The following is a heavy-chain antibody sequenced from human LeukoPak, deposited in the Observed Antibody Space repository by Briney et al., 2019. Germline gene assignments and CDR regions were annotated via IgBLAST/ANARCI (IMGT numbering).Heavy chain of an antibody. V-gene: IGHV3-53*01. CDR1: GFTVSSNY. D-gene: IGHD3-10*01. Sequence: PGGSLRLSCAASGFTVSSNYMSWVRQAPGKGLEWVSVIYSGGSTYYADSVKGRFTISRDNSKNTLYLQMNSLRAEDTAVYYCASPSGGRYRDDALDIWGQGTMVTVSS. CDR2: IYSGGST. CDR3: ASPSGGRYRDDALDI. J-gene: IGHJ3*02.